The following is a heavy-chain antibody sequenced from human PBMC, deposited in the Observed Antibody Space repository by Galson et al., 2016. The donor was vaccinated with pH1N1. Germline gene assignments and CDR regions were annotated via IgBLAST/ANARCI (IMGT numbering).Heavy chain of an antibody. CDR2: IYLDDSDT. J-gene: IGHJ6*03. CDR1: GYGFPTSW. D-gene: IGHD1-1*01. V-gene: IGHV5-51*01. CDR3: ARHVALDPPVEYYYIDV. Sequence: EVKKPGESLKISCKGSGYGFPTSWIGWVRQMPGKGLEWMGSIYLDDSDTRYSPSFQGQVTISADKSIRPTYLQWSSLKASDTAIYYCARHVALDPPVEYYYIDVWGKGTTVIVSS.